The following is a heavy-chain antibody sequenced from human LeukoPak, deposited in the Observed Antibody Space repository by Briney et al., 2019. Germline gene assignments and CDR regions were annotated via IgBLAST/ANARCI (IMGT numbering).Heavy chain of an antibody. CDR2: IYYSGST. CDR1: GGSISSYY. J-gene: IGHJ1*01. CDR3: ARGHSSSRYVEYFQH. Sequence: PSETLSLTCTVSGGSISSYYWSWLRQPPGKGLEWIGYIYYSGSTNYNPSLKSRVTISVDTSKNQFSLKLSSVTAADTAVYYCARGHSSSRYVEYFQHWGQGTLVTVSS. D-gene: IGHD6-13*01. V-gene: IGHV4-59*01.